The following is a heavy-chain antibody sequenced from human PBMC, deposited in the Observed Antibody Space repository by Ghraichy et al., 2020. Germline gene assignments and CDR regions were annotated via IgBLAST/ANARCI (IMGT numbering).Heavy chain of an antibody. Sequence: SETLSLTCTVSGGSISSSSYYWGWIRQPPGKGLEWIGSIYYSGSTYYNPSLKSRVTISVDTSKNQFSLKLSSVTAADTAVYYCARQRVGATVWNAFDIWGQGTMVTVSS. CDR2: IYYSGST. CDR3: ARQRVGATVWNAFDI. CDR1: GGSISSSSYY. D-gene: IGHD1-26*01. V-gene: IGHV4-39*01. J-gene: IGHJ3*02.